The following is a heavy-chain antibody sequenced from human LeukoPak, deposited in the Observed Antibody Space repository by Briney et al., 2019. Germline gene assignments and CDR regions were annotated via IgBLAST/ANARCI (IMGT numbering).Heavy chain of an antibody. CDR1: GGSISSSSYH. CDR3: ARGGMVTAMAPRGGWFDP. Sequence: SETLSLTCTVSGGSISSSSYHWGWIRQPPGKGLEWIGSIYYSGGTYYNPSLKSRVTISVDTSKNQFSLKLSSVTAADTAVYYCARGGMVTAMAPRGGWFDPWGQGTLVTVSS. V-gene: IGHV4-39*07. CDR2: IYYSGGT. D-gene: IGHD5-18*01. J-gene: IGHJ5*02.